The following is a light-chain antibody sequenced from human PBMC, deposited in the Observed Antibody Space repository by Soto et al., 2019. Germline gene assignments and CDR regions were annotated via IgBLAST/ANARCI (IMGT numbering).Light chain of an antibody. CDR3: PQYGGSPLFT. Sequence: EIVLTQSPGTLSLSPGERATLSCRASQSVSGSYLAWYQQKTGQAPRLLIYGSSSRATGIPERFSGSGSGTDFTLTISRLEPEDFAVYYCPQYGGSPLFTFGPWTRVDIK. V-gene: IGKV3-20*01. J-gene: IGKJ3*01. CDR2: GSS. CDR1: QSVSGSY.